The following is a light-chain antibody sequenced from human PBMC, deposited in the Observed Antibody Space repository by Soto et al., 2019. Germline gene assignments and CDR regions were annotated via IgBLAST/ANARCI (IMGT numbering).Light chain of an antibody. V-gene: IGLV2-14*02. CDR3: SSYTSSSTLFYV. J-gene: IGLJ1*01. CDR1: SSDVGSYNL. Sequence: QSALTQPASVSGSPGQSITISCTGTSSDVGSYNLVSWYQQHPGKAPKLMIYDVSKRPSGVSNRFSGSKSGNTASLTISGLQAEDEADYYCSSYTSSSTLFYVFGTGTKVTVL. CDR2: DVS.